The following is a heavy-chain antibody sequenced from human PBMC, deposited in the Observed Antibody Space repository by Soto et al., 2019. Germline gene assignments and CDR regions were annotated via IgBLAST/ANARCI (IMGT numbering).Heavy chain of an antibody. CDR1: GGIFSNFA. CDR3: AKDGGGYP. V-gene: IGHV1-69*18. J-gene: IGHJ5*02. Sequence: HAQLVQSGAELRKPGSSVKVSCKASGGIFSNFAFSWVRQAPGQGLEWMGTIVPVYGAVYYAHQFQGRVTITADESTTTTYMEMSGLGSKDTAVYYSAKDGGGYPWGQGTLVTVSS. D-gene: IGHD2-15*01. CDR2: IVPVYGAV.